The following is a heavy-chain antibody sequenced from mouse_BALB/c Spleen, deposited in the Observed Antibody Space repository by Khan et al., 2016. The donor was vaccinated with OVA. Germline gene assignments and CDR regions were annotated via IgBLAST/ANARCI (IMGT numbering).Heavy chain of an antibody. D-gene: IGHD2-14*01. CDR1: GFSLSRYN. V-gene: IGHV2-6-4*01. J-gene: IGHJ4*01. Sequence: QVQLKESGPGLVAPSQSLSITCTVSGFSLSRYNIHWVRQPPGKGLEWLGMIWGGGVTDYNSTLKSRLSINKDNSKSQDFLKMNSLQTDDTAMYYCARAYYRYDGYYAMDFWGQGTSVTVSS. CDR2: IWGGGVT. CDR3: ARAYYRYDGYYAMDF.